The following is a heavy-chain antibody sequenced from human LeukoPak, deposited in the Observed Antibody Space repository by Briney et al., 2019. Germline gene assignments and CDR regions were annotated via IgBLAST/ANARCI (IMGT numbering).Heavy chain of an antibody. CDR3: ARGRSGSYFFYYFDY. J-gene: IGHJ4*02. D-gene: IGHD1-26*01. CDR1: GGTFSSYA. Sequence: SVKVSCKASGGTFSSYAISWVRQAPGQGPEWMGGIIPIFGTANYAQKFQGRVTITTDESTSTAYMELSSLRSEDTAVYYCARGRSGSYFFYYFDYWGQGTLVTVSS. CDR2: IIPIFGTA. V-gene: IGHV1-69*05.